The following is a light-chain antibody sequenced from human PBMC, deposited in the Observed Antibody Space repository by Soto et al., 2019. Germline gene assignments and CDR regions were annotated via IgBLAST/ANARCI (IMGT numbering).Light chain of an antibody. Sequence: QSALTQPRSVSGSPGQSVTISCTGTSSDVGNYNYVSWYQHHPGKAPKLLISDVSKRPSGVPDRFSGSKSGNTASLTISGLQADDEADYYCCSYAGSHYVFGTGTKVTVL. CDR3: CSYAGSHYV. V-gene: IGLV2-11*01. CDR1: SSDVGNYNY. CDR2: DVS. J-gene: IGLJ1*01.